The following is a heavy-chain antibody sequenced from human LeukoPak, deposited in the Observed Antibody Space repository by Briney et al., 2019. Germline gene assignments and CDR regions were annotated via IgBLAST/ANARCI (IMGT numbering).Heavy chain of an antibody. CDR1: GFTFSSYA. V-gene: IGHV3-21*01. J-gene: IGHJ4*02. D-gene: IGHD2-2*01. CDR2: ISSSSSYI. Sequence: GGSLRLSCAASGFTFSSYAMSWVRQAPGKGLEWVSSISSSSSYIYYADSVKGRFTISRDNAKNSLYLQMNSLRAEDTAVYYCARGRIVVVPAAMPYFDYWGQGTLVTVSS. CDR3: ARGRIVVVPAAMPYFDY.